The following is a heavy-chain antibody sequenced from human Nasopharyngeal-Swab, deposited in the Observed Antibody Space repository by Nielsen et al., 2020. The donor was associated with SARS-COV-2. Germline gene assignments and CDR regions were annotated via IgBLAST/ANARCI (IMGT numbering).Heavy chain of an antibody. V-gene: IGHV1-18*01. J-gene: IGHJ6*02. CDR3: ARHGIAVAGTGMDV. CDR2: ISAYNGNT. Sequence: ASVKVSCKASGGTFSSYGISWVRQAPGQGLEWMGWISAYNGNTNYAQKLQGRVTMTTDTSTSTAYMELRSLRSDDTAVYYCARHGIAVAGTGMDVWGQGTTVTVSS. D-gene: IGHD6-19*01. CDR1: GGTFSSYG.